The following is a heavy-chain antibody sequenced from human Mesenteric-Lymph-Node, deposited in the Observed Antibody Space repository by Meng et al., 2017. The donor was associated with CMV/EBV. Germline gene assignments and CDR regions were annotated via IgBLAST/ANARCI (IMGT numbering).Heavy chain of an antibody. Sequence: GGSLRLSCVASGFIFSNYEMNWVRQVPGKGLEWISYISAGATAIYYADSVKGRFTISRDNAKDSLSLQMNSLRAEDTAIYYCATHPAFDYWGQGTLATVSS. CDR1: GFIFSNYE. CDR2: ISAGATAI. J-gene: IGHJ4*02. V-gene: IGHV3-48*03. D-gene: IGHD2-2*01. CDR3: ATHPAFDY.